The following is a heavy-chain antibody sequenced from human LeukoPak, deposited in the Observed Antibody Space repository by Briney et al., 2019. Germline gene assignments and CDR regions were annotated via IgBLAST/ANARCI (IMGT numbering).Heavy chain of an antibody. D-gene: IGHD3-3*01. V-gene: IGHV1-18*01. J-gene: IGHJ6*02. CDR2: ISGHNGEL. CDR3: ARGAIFGADTSPVYYYGLDV. CDR1: GYTFTRFG. Sequence: GASVTVSCLTSGYTFTRFGIPWVRQAPGQAREWMGWISGHNGELHYGPKVQGRLKMTTDTSTRTAYMELRSVRSDDTAVYYCARGAIFGADTSPVYYYGLDVWGQGTTVTVTS.